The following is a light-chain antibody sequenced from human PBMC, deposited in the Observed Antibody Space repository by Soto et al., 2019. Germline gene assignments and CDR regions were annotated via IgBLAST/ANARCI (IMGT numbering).Light chain of an antibody. CDR1: QTISNT. CDR2: GAS. CDR3: QQLNSYPTIT. V-gene: IGKV3D-15*01. Sequence: EVVMTQSPATLSASPWDKVSLSCRSNQTISNTLAWYQQKPGQAPRLLIYGASSRATGIPARFSGSGSGTDFTLTIRSLQTEDFATYYCQQLNSYPTITFGQGTRLEIK. J-gene: IGKJ5*01.